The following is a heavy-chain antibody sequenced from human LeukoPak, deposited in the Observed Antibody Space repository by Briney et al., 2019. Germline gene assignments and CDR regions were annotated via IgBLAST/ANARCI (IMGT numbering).Heavy chain of an antibody. CDR2: ISSSSSTI. Sequence: GGSLRLSCAASGFTFSSYSMNWVRQAPGKGLEWVSYISSSSSTIYYADSVKGRFTISRDNAKNSLYLQMNSLRAEDTAAYYCARVGGSGSYWGQGTLVTVSS. J-gene: IGHJ4*02. CDR1: GFTFSSYS. V-gene: IGHV3-48*01. D-gene: IGHD3-10*01. CDR3: ARVGGSGSY.